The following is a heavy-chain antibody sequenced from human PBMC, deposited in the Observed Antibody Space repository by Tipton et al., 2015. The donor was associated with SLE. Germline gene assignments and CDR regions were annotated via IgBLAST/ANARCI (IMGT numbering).Heavy chain of an antibody. CDR3: ARWTTVVTPGAFDI. D-gene: IGHD4-23*01. V-gene: IGHV4-61*01. CDR2: IYYSGST. Sequence: TLSLTCTVSGGSISSGSYYWSWIRQPPGKGLEWIGYIYYSGSTNYNPSLKSRVTISVDTSKNQFPLKLSSVTAADTAVYYCARWTTVVTPGAFDIWGQGTMVTVSS. CDR1: GGSISSGSYY. J-gene: IGHJ3*02.